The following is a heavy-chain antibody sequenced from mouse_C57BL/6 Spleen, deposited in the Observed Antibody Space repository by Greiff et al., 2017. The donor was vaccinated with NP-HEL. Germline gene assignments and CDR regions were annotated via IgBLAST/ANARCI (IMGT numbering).Heavy chain of an antibody. J-gene: IGHJ2*01. D-gene: IGHD4-1*01. Sequence: QVQLQQPGAELVKPGASVKLSCKASGYTFTSYWMHWVKQRPGQGLEWIGMIHPNSGSTNYNEKFKSKATLTVDKSSSTAYMQLSSLTSEDSAVYYCAIEELGGRYFDYWGQGTTLTVSS. CDR2: IHPNSGST. V-gene: IGHV1-64*01. CDR3: AIEELGGRYFDY. CDR1: GYTFTSYW.